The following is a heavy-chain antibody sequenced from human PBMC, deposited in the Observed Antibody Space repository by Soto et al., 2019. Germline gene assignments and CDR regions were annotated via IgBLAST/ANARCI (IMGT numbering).Heavy chain of an antibody. V-gene: IGHV3-33*01. Sequence: QVQLVESGGGVVQPGRSLRLSCAASGFTFSSYGMHWVRQAPGKGLEWVAVIWYDGSNKYYADSVKGRFTISRDNSKNTLYLQMNSLRAEDTAVYYCARATDSGSYSDAFDIWGQGTMVTVSS. CDR2: IWYDGSNK. CDR1: GFTFSSYG. CDR3: ARATDSGSYSDAFDI. D-gene: IGHD1-26*01. J-gene: IGHJ3*02.